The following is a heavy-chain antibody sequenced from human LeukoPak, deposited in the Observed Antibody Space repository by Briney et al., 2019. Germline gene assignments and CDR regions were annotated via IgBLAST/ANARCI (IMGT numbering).Heavy chain of an antibody. J-gene: IGHJ5*02. V-gene: IGHV4-34*12. D-gene: IGHD3-3*01. CDR2: IVYSGST. Sequence: SETLSLTCAVYGGSFSGYYWSWIRQPPGKGLEWIGSIVYSGSTYYNPSLTSRVTISVDTSKNQFSLKPSSVTAADTAVYYCARAESITIFGVAPGWFDPWGQGTLVTVSS. CDR1: GGSFSGYY. CDR3: ARAESITIFGVAPGWFDP.